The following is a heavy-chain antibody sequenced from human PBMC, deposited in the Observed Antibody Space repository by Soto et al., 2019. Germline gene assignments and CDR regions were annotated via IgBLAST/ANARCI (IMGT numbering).Heavy chain of an antibody. Sequence: GGSLRLSCAASGFTFSNYWMSWVRQAPGKGLEWVANIKQDGSEKYYVDSVKGRFTISRDNAKNSLYLKMNSLRAEDTAVYYCARDVSGFWSGYYYYYYYYMDVWGKGTTVTVSS. CDR3: ARDVSGFWSGYYYYYYYYMDV. CDR2: IKQDGSEK. J-gene: IGHJ6*03. CDR1: GFTFSNYW. V-gene: IGHV3-7*01. D-gene: IGHD3-3*01.